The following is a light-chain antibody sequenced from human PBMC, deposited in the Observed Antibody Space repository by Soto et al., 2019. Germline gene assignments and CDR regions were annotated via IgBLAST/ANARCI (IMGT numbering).Light chain of an antibody. CDR3: KQDDDWLRLT. CDR2: GAS. CDR1: QSVSSSY. J-gene: IGKJ4*01. Sequence: EIVLTQSPGTLSLSPGERATLSCRASQSVSSSYLAWYQQKPGQAPRLLIYGASSRATGIPDRFSGSGSGTDFTRTISRLEPEDFAVYYCKQDDDWLRLTFGGGTKVEIK. V-gene: IGKV3-20*01.